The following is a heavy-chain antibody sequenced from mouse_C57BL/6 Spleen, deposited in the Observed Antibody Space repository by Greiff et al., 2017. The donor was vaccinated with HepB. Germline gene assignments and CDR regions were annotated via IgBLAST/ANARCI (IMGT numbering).Heavy chain of an antibody. D-gene: IGHD2-1*01. CDR1: GYTFTSYW. CDR3: AREGMGNYPYYAMDY. CDR2: IHPNSGST. Sequence: QVQLQQPGAELVKPGASVKLSCKASGYTFTSYWMHWVKQRPGQGLEWIGMIHPNSGSTNYNEKFKSKAKLTVDKSSSTAYMQLSSLTSEDSAVYYCAREGMGNYPYYAMDYWGQRTSVTVSS. V-gene: IGHV1-64*01. J-gene: IGHJ4*01.